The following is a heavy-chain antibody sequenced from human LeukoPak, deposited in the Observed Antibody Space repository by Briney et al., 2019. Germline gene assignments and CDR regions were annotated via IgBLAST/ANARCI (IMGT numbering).Heavy chain of an antibody. V-gene: IGHV3-30*03. Sequence: GSLRLSCAASRFTFSIFGMHWVRQAPGKGLEWIAVISSDGTNKYYADSVRGRFTISRDNSKDTLYLQMSSLRIEDTAIYYCRAATRYLDYYYDYWGQGTLVTVSS. CDR3: RAATRYLDYYYDY. J-gene: IGHJ4*02. CDR2: ISSDGTNK. D-gene: IGHD3-22*01. CDR1: RFTFSIFG.